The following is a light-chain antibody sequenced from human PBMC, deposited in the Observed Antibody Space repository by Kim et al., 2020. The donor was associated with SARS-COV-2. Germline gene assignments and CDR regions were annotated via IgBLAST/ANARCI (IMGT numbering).Light chain of an antibody. V-gene: IGLV3-21*04. Sequence: SYELTQPPSVSVAPGKTARITCGGNNIGRKSVHWYQQKPGQAPVLAIYYDTDRPSGIPERFSGSNSGNTATLTISRVEAGDEAEYYCQVWDSSSGYVFGT. CDR3: QVWDSSSGYV. CDR2: YDT. J-gene: IGLJ1*01. CDR1: NIGRKS.